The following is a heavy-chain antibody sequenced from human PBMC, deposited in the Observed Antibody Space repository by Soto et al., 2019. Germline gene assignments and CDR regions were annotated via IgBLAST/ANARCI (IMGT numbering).Heavy chain of an antibody. CDR1: GFTFSSYA. Sequence: GGSLRLSCAASGFTFSSYAMHWVRQAPGKGLEWVAVISYDGSNKYYADSVKGRFTISRDNSKNTLYPQMNSLRAEDTAVYYLYYGMDVWGQGTTVTVSS. CDR3: YYGMDV. J-gene: IGHJ6*02. V-gene: IGHV3-30-3*01. CDR2: ISYDGSNK.